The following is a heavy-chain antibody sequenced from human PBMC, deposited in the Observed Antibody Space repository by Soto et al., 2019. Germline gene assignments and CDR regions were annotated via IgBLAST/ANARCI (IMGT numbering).Heavy chain of an antibody. CDR2: ISSRSSTT. V-gene: IGHV3-48*02. CDR3: VRDVNTAIGNLDF. CDR1: GFIFSTCS. Sequence: GGSLILSCAASGFIFSTCSFNGVRQAPGKGLEWISYISSRSSTTYHADSVKGRFTISRDDARNSLYLQMNSLRDEDTAIYYCVRDVNTAIGNLDFWGQGTLVTVSS. J-gene: IGHJ4*02. D-gene: IGHD5-18*01.